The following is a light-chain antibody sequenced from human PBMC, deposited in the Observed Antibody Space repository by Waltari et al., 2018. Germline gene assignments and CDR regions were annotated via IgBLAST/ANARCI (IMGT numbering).Light chain of an antibody. CDR3: QQYDDWPMYT. CDR2: GGT. Sequence: EIVMTQFPATLSVSPGEGATLSCRASQSVSGKLAWYQQKPGQPPRLLIYGGTTRAPGVPARVSGRGYGTEFSLTISSLQSEDLAVYYCQQYDDWPMYTFGQGTKLEI. CDR1: QSVSGK. V-gene: IGKV3-15*01. J-gene: IGKJ2*01.